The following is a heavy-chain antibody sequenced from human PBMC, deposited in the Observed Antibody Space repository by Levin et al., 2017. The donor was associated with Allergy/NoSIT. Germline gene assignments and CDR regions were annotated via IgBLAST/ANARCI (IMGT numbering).Heavy chain of an antibody. CDR2: IYYSGST. J-gene: IGHJ6*03. CDR1: GGSISSGGYY. Sequence: SETLSLTCTVSGGSISSGGYYWSWIRQHPGKGLEWIGYIYYSGSTYYNPSLKSRVTISVDTSKNQFSLKLSSVTAADTAVYYCAREGPLRYCSSTSCPKGDYYYMDVWGKGTTVTVSS. CDR3: AREGPLRYCSSTSCPKGDYYYMDV. D-gene: IGHD2-2*01. V-gene: IGHV4-31*03.